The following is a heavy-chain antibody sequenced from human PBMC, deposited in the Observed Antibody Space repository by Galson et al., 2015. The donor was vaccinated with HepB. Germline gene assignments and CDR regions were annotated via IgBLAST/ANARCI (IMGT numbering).Heavy chain of an antibody. D-gene: IGHD6-19*01. CDR3: ARDASGWSRDY. CDR2: ISAGRDI. Sequence: SLRLSCAASGFTFSTCSMSWVRRTPGKGLEWVSTISAGRDIFYADSVKGRFTISRDNAENSLYLQMSSLRAEDTAIYYCARDASGWSRDYWGHGTLVTVSS. CDR1: GFTFSTCS. J-gene: IGHJ4*01. V-gene: IGHV3-21*01.